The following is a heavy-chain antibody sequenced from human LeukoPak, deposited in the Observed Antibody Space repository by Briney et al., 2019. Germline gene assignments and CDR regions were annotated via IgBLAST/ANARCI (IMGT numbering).Heavy chain of an antibody. CDR1: GFTFSSYS. D-gene: IGHD6-6*01. J-gene: IGHJ4*02. CDR3: ASAGRIYSSSSEFDY. Sequence: PGGSLRLSCAASGFTFSSYSMNWVRQAPGKGLEWVSSISSSSSYIYYADSVKGRFTISRDNAKNSLYLQMNSLRAEDTAVYYCASAGRIYSSSSEFDYWGQGTLVTVSS. V-gene: IGHV3-21*01. CDR2: ISSSSSYI.